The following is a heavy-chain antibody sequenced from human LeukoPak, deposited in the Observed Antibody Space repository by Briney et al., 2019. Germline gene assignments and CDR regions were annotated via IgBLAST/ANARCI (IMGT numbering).Heavy chain of an antibody. CDR2: IKQDGSEK. D-gene: IGHD3-10*01. J-gene: IGHJ5*02. Sequence: PGGSLRLSCAASGFTFSRYWMTWVRQAPGKGLEWVANIKQDGSEKYYADSVKGRFTISRDNAKNSLYLQMNSLRAEDTAVYYCAREVSLLWFGESANWFDPWGQGTLVTVSS. CDR3: AREVSLLWFGESANWFDP. CDR1: GFTFSRYW. V-gene: IGHV3-7*01.